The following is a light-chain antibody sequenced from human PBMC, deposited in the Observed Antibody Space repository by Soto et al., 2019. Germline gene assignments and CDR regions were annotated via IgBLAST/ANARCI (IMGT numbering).Light chain of an antibody. V-gene: IGKV3-15*01. J-gene: IGKJ2*01. Sequence: EVVMTQSPATLSVSPGDRVTLSCRAGQSVGTYLAWYQQRPGQAPRLLIYAASTRDIGIPARFSGSGSGTEFSLTISSLQSEDFAVYYCQQYSKWPPYTFGQGTNLEIK. CDR2: AAS. CDR3: QQYSKWPPYT. CDR1: QSVGTY.